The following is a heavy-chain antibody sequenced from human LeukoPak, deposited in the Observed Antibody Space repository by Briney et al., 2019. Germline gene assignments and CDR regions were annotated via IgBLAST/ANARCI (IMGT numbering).Heavy chain of an antibody. D-gene: IGHD6-13*01. CDR3: AKDRTARQQLADY. Sequence: GGSLRLSCAASGFTFSSYGMHWVRQAPGKGLEWVAFIRYDGSNKYYADSVKGRFTISRDNSKNTLYLQMNSLRAEDTAVYYCAKDRTARQQLADYWGQGTLVTVSS. J-gene: IGHJ4*02. V-gene: IGHV3-30*02. CDR2: IRYDGSNK. CDR1: GFTFSSYG.